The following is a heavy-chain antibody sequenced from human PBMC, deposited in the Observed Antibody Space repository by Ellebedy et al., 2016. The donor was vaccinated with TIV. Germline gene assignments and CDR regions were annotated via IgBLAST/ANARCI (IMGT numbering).Heavy chain of an antibody. Sequence: GGSLRLXCAASGFIFGDAWMSWVRQAPGKGLEWVGRIRSKIDGGTTIYSALVKDRFTVSRDDSKDMLFLQLNSLKSEDTAVYYCTTDQVGFGMDVWGQGTTVAVSS. J-gene: IGHJ6*02. D-gene: IGHD1-26*01. CDR1: GFIFGDAW. CDR3: TTDQVGFGMDV. CDR2: IRSKIDGGTT. V-gene: IGHV3-15*01.